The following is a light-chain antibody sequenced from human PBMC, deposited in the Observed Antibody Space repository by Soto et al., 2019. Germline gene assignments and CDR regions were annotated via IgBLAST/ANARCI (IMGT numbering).Light chain of an antibody. J-gene: IGKJ3*01. CDR2: AAS. V-gene: IGKV1-39*01. CDR1: QSISSY. CDR3: QRSYSTPLVFT. Sequence: DIQMTQSPSSLSASVGDRVTITCRASQSISSYLNWYQQKPGKAPKLLIYAASSLQSGVPSRFSGSGSGTDFTLTISSLHPEDFATYYCQRSYSTPLVFTFGPGTKVAIK.